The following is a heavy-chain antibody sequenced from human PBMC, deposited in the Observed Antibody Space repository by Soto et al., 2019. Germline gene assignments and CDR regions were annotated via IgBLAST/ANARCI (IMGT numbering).Heavy chain of an antibody. CDR3: ARSLTLRFLEWLPFDY. J-gene: IGHJ4*02. CDR2: IWYDGSNK. CDR1: GFTFSSYG. V-gene: IGHV3-33*01. D-gene: IGHD3-3*01. Sequence: GGSLRLSCAASGFTFSSYGMHWVRQAPGKGLEWVAVIWYDGSNKYYADSVKGRFTISRDNSKNTLYLQMNSLRAEDTAVYYCARSLTLRFLEWLPFDYWGQGTLVTVSS.